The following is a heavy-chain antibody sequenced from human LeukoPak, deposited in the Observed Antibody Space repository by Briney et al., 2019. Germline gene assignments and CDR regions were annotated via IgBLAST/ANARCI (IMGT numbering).Heavy chain of an antibody. CDR2: ISGSGGST. D-gene: IGHD3-16*01. V-gene: IGHV3-23*01. CDR1: GFTFSSYG. CDR3: ARDGGSFYYFDY. Sequence: GGTLRLSRAASGFTFSSYGMSWVRQAPGKGLEWVSAISGSGGSTYYADSVKGRFTISRDNSKNTLSLQMNSLRAEDTALYYCARDGGSFYYFDYWGQRTLVTVSS. J-gene: IGHJ4*02.